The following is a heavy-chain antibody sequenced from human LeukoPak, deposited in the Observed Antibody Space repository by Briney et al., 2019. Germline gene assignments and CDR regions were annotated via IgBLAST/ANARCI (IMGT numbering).Heavy chain of an antibody. J-gene: IGHJ4*02. CDR2: IVVGSGNT. CDR3: AARTYYYDSSGYSFDY. Sequence: ASVKVSCKASGFTFTSSAMQWVRQARGQRLEWIGWIVVGSGNTNYAQKFQERVTITRDMSTSTAYMELSSLRSEGTAVYYCAARTYYYDSSGYSFDYWGQGTLVTVSS. D-gene: IGHD3-22*01. CDR1: GFTFTSSA. V-gene: IGHV1-58*02.